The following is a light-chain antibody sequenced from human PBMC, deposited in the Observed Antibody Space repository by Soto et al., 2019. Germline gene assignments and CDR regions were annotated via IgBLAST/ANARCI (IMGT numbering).Light chain of an antibody. CDR1: QSVSSSY. V-gene: IGKV3-20*01. CDR2: GAS. CDR3: QQYGSSPPIT. J-gene: IGKJ3*01. Sequence: EIVLTQSPGTLSLSPGERATLSCRASQSVSSSYLAWYQQKPGQAPRLLIYGASSRATGIPDRFSGSGCGTDFTLTISRREPEDFAVYYCQQYGSSPPITFGPGTKVDIK.